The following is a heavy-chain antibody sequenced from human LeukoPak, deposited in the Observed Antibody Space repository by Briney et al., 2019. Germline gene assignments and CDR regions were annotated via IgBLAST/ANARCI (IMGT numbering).Heavy chain of an antibody. J-gene: IGHJ4*02. V-gene: IGHV3-30-3*01. CDR2: ISYDGSNK. CDR1: GFTFSSYA. D-gene: IGHD2-21*02. CDR3: ARDRPYCGGDCYSNYFDY. Sequence: GGSLRLSCAASGFTFSSYAMHWVRQAPGKGLEWVAVISYDGSNKYYADSVKGRFTISRDNSKNTLYLQMNSLRAEDTAVYYCARDRPYCGGDCYSNYFDYWGQGTLVTVSS.